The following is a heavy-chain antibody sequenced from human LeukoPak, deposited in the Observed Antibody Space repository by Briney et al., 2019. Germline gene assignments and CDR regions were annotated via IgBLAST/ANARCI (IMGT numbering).Heavy chain of an antibody. CDR3: GRGTYGDYVQYQFDF. D-gene: IGHD4-17*01. CDR2: ISRSSNTI. J-gene: IGHJ4*02. Sequence: AGGSLRLSCAASGFTFSSYSMNSVRQAPGKGLEWVSYISRSSNTIYYADSVKGRFTISRDNAKNSLYLQMKSLRDDDTAVYYCGRGTYGDYVQYQFDFWGQGTLVTASS. CDR1: GFTFSSYS. V-gene: IGHV3-48*02.